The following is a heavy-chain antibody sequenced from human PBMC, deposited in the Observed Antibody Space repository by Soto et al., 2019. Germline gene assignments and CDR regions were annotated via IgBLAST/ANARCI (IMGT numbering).Heavy chain of an antibody. Sequence: GASVKVSCKASGYSFTSYRFSWVRQAPGQGPEWMGWISSHNNNTKYAQKLQGRVTMTTDTSTSTAYLELRSLRSDDTAVYYCAGDIVFEDSSGNLPGYWGQGTLVTVSS. CDR3: AGDIVFEDSSGNLPGY. D-gene: IGHD3-22*01. CDR1: GYSFTSYR. J-gene: IGHJ4*02. CDR2: ISSHNNNT. V-gene: IGHV1-18*01.